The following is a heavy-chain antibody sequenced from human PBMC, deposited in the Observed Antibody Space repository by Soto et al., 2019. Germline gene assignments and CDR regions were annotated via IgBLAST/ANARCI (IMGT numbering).Heavy chain of an antibody. V-gene: IGHV4-31*03. J-gene: IGHJ6*03. CDR2: IYYSGGT. CDR3: ARKDSGYADYMDV. Sequence: QVQLQESGPGLVKPSQTLSLTCTVSGGSISRGGYYWSWIRQHPGKSLEWIGYIYYSGGTYYNPSLKSRFTISVDTSENQFSLRLSSVTAADTAVYYCARKDSGYADYMDVWGKGTTVTVSS. CDR1: GGSISRGGYY. D-gene: IGHD5-12*01.